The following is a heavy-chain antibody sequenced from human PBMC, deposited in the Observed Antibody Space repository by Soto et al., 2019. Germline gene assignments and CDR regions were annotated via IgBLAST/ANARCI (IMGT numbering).Heavy chain of an antibody. J-gene: IGHJ4*02. CDR3: ARRDCSVGSGYGYFDY. Sequence: QVQLQESGPGLVKPSQTLSLTCTVSGGSISSGDYYWSWIRQPPGKGLEWIGYIYYSGSTNYNPSLKSRVTISVDTSKHQFSLKLSSVTATDTGVYYCARRDCSVGSGYGYFDYWGQGTLVTVSS. CDR1: GGSISSGDYY. V-gene: IGHV4-30-4*01. D-gene: IGHD2-15*01. CDR2: IYYSGST.